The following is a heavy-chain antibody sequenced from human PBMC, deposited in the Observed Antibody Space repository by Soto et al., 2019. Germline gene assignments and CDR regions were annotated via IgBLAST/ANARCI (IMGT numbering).Heavy chain of an antibody. D-gene: IGHD1-7*01. CDR2: IIPILDIT. J-gene: IGHJ4*02. CDR1: GGTFSSYP. CDR3: ARPTSTRTTSGYYFDY. V-gene: IGHV1-69*02. Sequence: QVQLVQSGAEVKKPGSSVKVSSKASGGTFSSYPISWVRQATGQGLEWMGRIIPILDITDYAQRFQGRVTITADKSTSTAYMELSSLSSDDTAVYYCARPTSTRTTSGYYFDYWGQGTPVTVSS.